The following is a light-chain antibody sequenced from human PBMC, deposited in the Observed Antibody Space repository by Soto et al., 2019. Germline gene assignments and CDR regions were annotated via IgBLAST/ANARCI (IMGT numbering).Light chain of an antibody. CDR1: QSINSW. J-gene: IGKJ1*01. CDR2: DAS. Sequence: DIQMTQSPSTLSASVGDRVTITCRASQSINSWLALYQQKPGKAPQILIYDASTLKNGVPSMYSASGSGTEFTLSISSLHPDDFVTYYCQQYTSYSLTFGQGTKVEL. V-gene: IGKV1-5*01. CDR3: QQYTSYSLT.